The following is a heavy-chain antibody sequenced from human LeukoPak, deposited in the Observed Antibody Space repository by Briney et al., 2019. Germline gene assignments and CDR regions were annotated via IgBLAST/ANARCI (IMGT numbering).Heavy chain of an antibody. D-gene: IGHD3-10*01. Sequence: GGSLRLSCAASGFTFSSYEMNWVRQAPGKGLEWVSYISSSGSTIYYADSVKGRFTISRDNAKNSLYLQMNSLRAEDTAVYYCARGLYYGSGSYYSPNPLYYFDYWGQGTLVTVSS. J-gene: IGHJ4*02. CDR2: ISSSGSTI. V-gene: IGHV3-48*03. CDR1: GFTFSSYE. CDR3: ARGLYYGSGSYYSPNPLYYFDY.